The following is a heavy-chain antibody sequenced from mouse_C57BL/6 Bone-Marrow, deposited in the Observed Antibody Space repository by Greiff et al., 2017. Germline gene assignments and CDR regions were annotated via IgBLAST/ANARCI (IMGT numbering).Heavy chain of an antibody. D-gene: IGHD2-1*01. V-gene: IGHV1-7*01. CDR3: ARSHYGNYVGY. CDR1: GYTFTSYW. Sequence: QVQLKQSGAELAKPGASVKLSCKASGYTFTSYWIHWVKQRPGQGLEWIGYINPSSGYTKYNQKFKDKATLNEDKSSSTAYMQLSRLTYEDSAVYYYARSHYGNYVGYWGQGTTLTVSS. CDR2: INPSSGYT. J-gene: IGHJ2*01.